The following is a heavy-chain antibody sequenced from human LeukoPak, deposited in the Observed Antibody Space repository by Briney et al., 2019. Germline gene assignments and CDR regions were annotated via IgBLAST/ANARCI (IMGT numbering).Heavy chain of an antibody. J-gene: IGHJ4*02. CDR1: EFTVSSNY. CDR3: ARDYYDSSGYFLFDY. D-gene: IGHD3-22*01. Sequence: GGSLRLSCAVSEFTVSSNYMSWVRQAPGKGLEWVSVIYSGGSTYYADSVKGRFTISRDNSKNTLYLQMNSLRAEDTAVYYCARDYYDSSGYFLFDYWGQGTLVTVSS. CDR2: IYSGGST. V-gene: IGHV3-53*01.